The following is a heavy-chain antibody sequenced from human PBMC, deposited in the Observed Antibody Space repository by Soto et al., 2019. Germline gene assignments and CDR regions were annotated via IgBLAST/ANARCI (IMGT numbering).Heavy chain of an antibody. J-gene: IGHJ4*02. CDR2: IYPGDSDT. CDR1: GYSFTSYW. V-gene: IGHV5-51*01. Sequence: PGESLKISCKGSGYSFTSYWIGWVRQIPWKGLEWMGIIYPGDSDTRYSPSFQGQVTISADKSISTAYLQWSSLKASDTAMYYCARHGGYCSSTSCYIDYWGQGTLVTVSS. CDR3: ARHGGYCSSTSCYIDY. D-gene: IGHD2-2*02.